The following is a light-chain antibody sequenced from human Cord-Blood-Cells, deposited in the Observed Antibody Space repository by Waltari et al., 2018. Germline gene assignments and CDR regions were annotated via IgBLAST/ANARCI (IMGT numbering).Light chain of an antibody. CDR2: EVS. V-gene: IGLV2-23*02. CDR1: SSDVGSYNL. J-gene: IGLJ3*02. CDR3: CSYAGSFWV. Sequence: QSALTQPASVSGSPGQSITISCTGTSSDVGSYNLVSWYQQHPGKAPKLMIYEVSKRPSVVSNRFSGSKSGNTASLTISGLQAEDEADYYCCSYAGSFWVFGGGTKLTVL.